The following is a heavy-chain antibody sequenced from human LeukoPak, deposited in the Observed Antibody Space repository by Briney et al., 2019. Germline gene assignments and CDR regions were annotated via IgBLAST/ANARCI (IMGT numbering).Heavy chain of an antibody. V-gene: IGHV3-30*04. CDR2: ISFDGAKK. D-gene: IGHD1-26*01. J-gene: IGHJ4*02. CDR1: GFTFSSYA. CDR3: LRERNIGSYRTADY. Sequence: GGSLRLSCTASGFTFSSYAMHWVRRTPGKGPEWLGVISFDGAKKNYPDSVKGRFTISRDNSKNTMYLQMNSLRGEDTALYYCLRERNIGSYRTADYWGQGTLVTVSS.